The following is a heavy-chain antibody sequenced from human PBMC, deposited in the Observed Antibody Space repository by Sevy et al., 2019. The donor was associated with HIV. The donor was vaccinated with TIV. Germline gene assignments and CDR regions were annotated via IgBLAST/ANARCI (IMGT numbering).Heavy chain of an antibody. CDR1: GFTFSRYA. CDR3: ASHYYDYTVYYYPLHY. V-gene: IGHV3-30*01. Sequence: GGSLRLSCTASGFTFSRYAMYWVRQAPGKGLEWVAVISHDGNNKDYADSVKGRFTISRDNSKNTLYMQMTSLRAEDTAFYYLASHYYDYTVYYYPLHYGGQGTLVTFSS. J-gene: IGHJ4*02. CDR2: ISHDGNNK. D-gene: IGHD3-22*01.